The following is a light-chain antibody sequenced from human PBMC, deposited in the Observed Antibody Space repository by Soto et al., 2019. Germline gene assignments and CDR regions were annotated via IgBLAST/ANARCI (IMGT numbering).Light chain of an antibody. CDR3: QHSYSTPYT. CDR2: AAS. CDR1: QSISSY. Sequence: DSQMTQSPSSLSASVGDRVTITCRAIQSISSYLYWYQQKPGKAPKLLMSAASTLQSGVQSRFSGSGSVTDFTLTISSVQPEDFVTYYCQHSYSTPYTFGQGTKLEIK. J-gene: IGKJ2*01. V-gene: IGKV1-39*01.